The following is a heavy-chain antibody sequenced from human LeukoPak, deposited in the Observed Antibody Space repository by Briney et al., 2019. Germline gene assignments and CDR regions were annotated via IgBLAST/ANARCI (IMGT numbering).Heavy chain of an antibody. J-gene: IGHJ4*02. CDR1: GFTFSSYE. CDR3: AKDPRRAVAGTVSYYFDY. V-gene: IGHV3-48*03. D-gene: IGHD6-19*01. CDR2: ISSSGSTI. Sequence: PGGSLRLSCAASGFTFSSYEMNWVRQAPGKGLEWVSYISSSGSTIYYADSVKGRFTISRDNSKNTLYLQINSLRAEDTAVYYCAKDPRRAVAGTVSYYFDYWGQGTLVTVSS.